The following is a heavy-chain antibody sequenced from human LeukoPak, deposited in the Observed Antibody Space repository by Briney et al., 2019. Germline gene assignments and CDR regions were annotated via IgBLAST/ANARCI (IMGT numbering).Heavy chain of an antibody. CDR1: GGSISSYY. CDR3: ARNPAALYYYYGMDV. J-gene: IGHJ6*02. V-gene: IGHV4-59*01. D-gene: IGHD2-2*01. Sequence: SETLSLTCTVSGGSISSYYWSWIRQPPGKGLEWIGYIYYSGSTNYNPPLKSRVTISVDTPKNQFSLKLSSVTAADTAVYYCARNPAALYYYYGMDVWGQGTTVTVSS. CDR2: IYYSGST.